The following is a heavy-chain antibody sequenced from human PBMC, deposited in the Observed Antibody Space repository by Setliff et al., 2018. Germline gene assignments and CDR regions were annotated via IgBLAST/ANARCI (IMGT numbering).Heavy chain of an antibody. Sequence: ASVKVSCKASGYTFTDYYIHWVRQAPGQGLEWMGWINPLSAATKYAQRFQDRVAMTRDASMNTAYMELMRLTSDDTALYYCARVARKSRPLSYFDKWGQGTQVTVSS. J-gene: IGHJ4*02. V-gene: IGHV1-2*02. CDR2: INPLSAAT. CDR1: GYTFTDYY. CDR3: ARVARKSRPLSYFDK. D-gene: IGHD5-12*01.